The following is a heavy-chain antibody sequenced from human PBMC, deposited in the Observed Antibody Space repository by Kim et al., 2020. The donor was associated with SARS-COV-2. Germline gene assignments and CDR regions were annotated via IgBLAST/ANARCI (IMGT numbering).Heavy chain of an antibody. Sequence: ADSGKGRFTIPRDNAKNSLYLQMNSLRAEDTALYYCAKGWLGIHYYMDVWGKGTTVTVSS. J-gene: IGHJ6*03. V-gene: IGHV3-9*01. D-gene: IGHD6-13*01. CDR3: AKGWLGIHYYMDV.